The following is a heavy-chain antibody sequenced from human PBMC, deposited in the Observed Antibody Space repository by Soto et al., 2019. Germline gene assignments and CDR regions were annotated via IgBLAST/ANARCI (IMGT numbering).Heavy chain of an antibody. Sequence: PSETLSLTCCGSDGSIIVSYWSWIRQSPGKGLEWLGYVYYTGSTNYSPSLRSRVSISVDTSKNEFSMRLSSVTAADTAVYFCVRSVAVNAAHIDYWGQGTKVTVSS. CDR3: VRSVAVNAAHIDY. D-gene: IGHD2-15*01. CDR2: VYYTGST. J-gene: IGHJ4*02. V-gene: IGHV4-59*01. CDR1: DGSIIVSY.